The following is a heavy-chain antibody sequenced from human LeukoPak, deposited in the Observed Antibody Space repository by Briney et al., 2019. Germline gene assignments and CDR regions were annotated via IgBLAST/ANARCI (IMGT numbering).Heavy chain of an antibody. J-gene: IGHJ4*02. CDR3: ARGHRMISYFDH. CDR2: FYYTGTA. Sequence: SETLSLTCNVSGGSISRFYWNWIRQTPEKGLEWIAHFYYTGTASYNPSLKSRATISGDTSKNQFSLTLNSVTAADTAVYYCARGHRMISYFDHWGQGALVTVSS. V-gene: IGHV4-59*01. D-gene: IGHD3-22*01. CDR1: GGSISRFY.